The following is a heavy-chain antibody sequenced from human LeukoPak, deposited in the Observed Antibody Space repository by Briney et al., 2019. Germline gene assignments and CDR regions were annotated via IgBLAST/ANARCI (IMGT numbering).Heavy chain of an antibody. J-gene: IGHJ5*02. V-gene: IGHV4-61*02. D-gene: IGHD2-2*01. CDR1: GGSISSGSYY. Sequence: SETLSLTCTVSGGSISSGSYYWSWIRQPAGKGLEWIGRIYTSGSTNYNPSLKSRVTISVDTSKNQFSLKLNSVTAADTAVYYCARVLRCTSCFDNWFDPWGQGTLVTVSS. CDR2: IYTSGST. CDR3: ARVLRCTSCFDNWFDP.